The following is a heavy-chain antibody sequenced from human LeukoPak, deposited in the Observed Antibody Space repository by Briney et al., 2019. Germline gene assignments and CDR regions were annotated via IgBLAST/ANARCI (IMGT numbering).Heavy chain of an antibody. D-gene: IGHD2-2*02. CDR2: IYSGGST. V-gene: IGHV3-53*01. CDR1: GFTVSSNY. CDR3: ARLRGGYCSSTSCYTGYFDY. Sequence: GGSLRLSCAASGFTVSSNYMSWVRQAPGKGLEWVSVIYSGGSTYYADSVKGRFTISRDNSKNTLYLQMNSLRAEDTAVYYCARLRGGYCSSTSCYTGYFDYWGQGTLVTVSS. J-gene: IGHJ4*02.